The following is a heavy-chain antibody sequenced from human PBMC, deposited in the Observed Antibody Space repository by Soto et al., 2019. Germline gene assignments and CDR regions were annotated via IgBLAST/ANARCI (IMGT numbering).Heavy chain of an antibody. Sequence: EVQLLESGXXXXQPGGSLRLSCAASGFTFSXXXXSWVRQAPGKXXXXCXAISGSGGSTYYADSVKGRFTISRDNSKNTLYLQMNSLRAEDTAVYYCAKDRLRAVRVWWFDPWGQGTLVTVSS. CDR2: ISGSGGST. CDR3: AKDRLRAVRVWWFDP. CDR1: GFTFSXXX. D-gene: IGHD4-17*01. V-gene: IGHV3-23*01. J-gene: IGHJ5*02.